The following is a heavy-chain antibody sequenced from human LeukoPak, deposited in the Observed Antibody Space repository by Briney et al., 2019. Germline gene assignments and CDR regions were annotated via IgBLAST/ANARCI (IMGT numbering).Heavy chain of an antibody. Sequence: GGSLRLSCAASGFTFSSYAMHWVRQAPGKGLEYVSAISGNGGSTYYANSVKGRFTISRDNPKNTLYLQMGSLRAEDMAVYYCASLYYGGNNFDYWGQGTLVTVSS. CDR3: ASLYYGGNNFDY. CDR1: GFTFSSYA. D-gene: IGHD4-23*01. CDR2: ISGNGGST. J-gene: IGHJ4*02. V-gene: IGHV3-64*01.